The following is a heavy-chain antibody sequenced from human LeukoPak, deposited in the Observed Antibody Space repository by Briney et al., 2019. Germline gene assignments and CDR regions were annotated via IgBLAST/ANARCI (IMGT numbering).Heavy chain of an antibody. CDR1: GFTLSSYA. CDR3: ARWGSGGLTLDY. D-gene: IGHD3-10*01. J-gene: IGHJ4*02. Sequence: PGGSLRLSCAASGFTLSSYAMHWVRQAPGKGLEWVAVIWNDATNKYYADSVKGRFTISKDNSRNTLNLQMDSLRAEDTAMYYCARWGSGGLTLDYWGQGTLVTVSS. V-gene: IGHV3-33*08. CDR2: IWNDATNK.